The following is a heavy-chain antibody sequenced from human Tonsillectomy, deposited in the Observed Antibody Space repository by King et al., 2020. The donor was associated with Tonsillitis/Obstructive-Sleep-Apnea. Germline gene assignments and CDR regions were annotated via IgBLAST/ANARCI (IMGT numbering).Heavy chain of an antibody. J-gene: IGHJ4*02. D-gene: IGHD2-21*01. CDR3: ARDDNVGWYIDS. CDR2: INPSSGVT. Sequence: QLVQSGAEVKTPGASVKVSCKASGYTFTRYYIHWVRQARGQGLEWMGIINPSSGVTTYAQKFQGRVAMTTDTSASTVYLELSSLRSEDTAVYYCARDDNVGWYIDSWGQGTLVTVSS. CDR1: GYTFTRYY. V-gene: IGHV1-46*01.